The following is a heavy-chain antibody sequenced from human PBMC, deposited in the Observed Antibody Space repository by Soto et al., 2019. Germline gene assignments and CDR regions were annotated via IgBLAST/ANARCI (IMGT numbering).Heavy chain of an antibody. CDR3: ARIVQKDGGLLSNYYNGVDV. Sequence: SETLSLTCTVSGASVSGGYYYWSWIRQPPGKGLEWIAYIDYSGSTNYNPSLKSRVTISVDTSNNRFSLKLSSVTAADTAVYYCARIVQKDGGLLSNYYNGVDVWGQGTTVTVSS. CDR2: IDYSGST. CDR1: GASVSGGYYY. J-gene: IGHJ6*02. D-gene: IGHD3-10*01. V-gene: IGHV4-61*01.